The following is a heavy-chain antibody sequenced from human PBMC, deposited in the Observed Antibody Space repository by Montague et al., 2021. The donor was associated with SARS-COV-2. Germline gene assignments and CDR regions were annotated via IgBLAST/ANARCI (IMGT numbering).Heavy chain of an antibody. CDR3: ARISRNSGFVGVFDI. V-gene: IGHV4-59*11. CDR2: ISYRKET. Sequence: SETLSLTCSGLVSWNSGPDRKSTRLHSRHHGDSFADISYRKETKYNTSLKSPVTISADTPKNQFSLRLSSVTAADTAVYYCARISRNSGFVGVFDIWGQGTLVTVSS. J-gene: IGHJ3*02. D-gene: IGHD3-22*01. CDR1: VSWNSGPD.